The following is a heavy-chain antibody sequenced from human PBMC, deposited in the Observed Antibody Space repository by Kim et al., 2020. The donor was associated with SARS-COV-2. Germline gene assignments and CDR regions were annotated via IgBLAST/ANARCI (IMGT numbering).Heavy chain of an antibody. J-gene: IGHJ5*02. CDR1: GYTFTSYG. V-gene: IGHV1-18*01. D-gene: IGHD6-13*01. Sequence: ASVKVSCKASGYTFTSYGISWVRQAPGQGLEWMGWISAYNGNTNYAQKLQGRVTMTTDTSTSTAYMELRSLRSDDTAVYYCARVRGQQLVQGWFDPWGQGTLVTVSS. CDR3: ARVRGQQLVQGWFDP. CDR2: ISAYNGNT.